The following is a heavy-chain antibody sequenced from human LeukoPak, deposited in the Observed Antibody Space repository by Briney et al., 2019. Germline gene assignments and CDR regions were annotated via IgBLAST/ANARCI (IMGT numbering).Heavy chain of an antibody. D-gene: IGHD3-9*01. CDR3: ATGIRYFDVLTGDYASYYFDL. Sequence: GASVNVSCKVSGYTLSKMPMHWVRQAPGKGLEWVGGFDPELRETIYAQKIQGGVTLTEDTSTDTAYMELSSLRSEDTAVYYCATGIRYFDVLTGDYASYYFDLWGRGTLVTVSS. CDR2: FDPELRET. V-gene: IGHV1-24*01. J-gene: IGHJ2*01. CDR1: GYTLSKMP.